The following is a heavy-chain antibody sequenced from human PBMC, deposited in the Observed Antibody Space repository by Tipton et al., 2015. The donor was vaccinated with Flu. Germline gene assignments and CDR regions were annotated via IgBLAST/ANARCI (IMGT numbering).Heavy chain of an antibody. CDR1: GFTFSDYF. Sequence: SLRLSCAASGFTFSDYFMTWIRQAPGKGLEWVSYINTWSTTIYYADSVKGRFTISRDNAKNSVYLEMNSLRAEDTAVYYCARDYGDYAGKGGFDYWGQGTLVTVSS. CDR3: ARDYGDYAGKGGFDY. J-gene: IGHJ4*02. CDR2: INTWSTTI. D-gene: IGHD4-17*01. V-gene: IGHV3-11*01.